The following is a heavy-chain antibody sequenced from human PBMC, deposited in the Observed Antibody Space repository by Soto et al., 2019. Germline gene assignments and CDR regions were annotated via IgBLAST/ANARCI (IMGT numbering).Heavy chain of an antibody. CDR1: GFNFDNSY. Sequence: GGSLRLSCAASGFNFDNSYMSWVRQAPGKGLEWVAILYSGGKSYYAESVRGRFTISRDISKNTLDLRMNRLTADDTAVYYCSKNNVAPAFVGFEYWGQGTLVTVSS. CDR3: SKNNVAPAFVGFEY. J-gene: IGHJ4*02. D-gene: IGHD2-2*01. V-gene: IGHV3-53*01. CDR2: LYSGGKS.